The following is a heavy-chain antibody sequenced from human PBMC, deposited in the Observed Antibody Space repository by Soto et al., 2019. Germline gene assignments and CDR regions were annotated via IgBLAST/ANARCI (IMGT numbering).Heavy chain of an antibody. D-gene: IGHD3-9*01. CDR1: GVSISSYY. CDR2: IYYSGST. Sequence: SETLSLTCTVSGVSISSYYWSWIRQPPGKGLEWIGYIYYSGSTNYNPSLKSRVTISVDTSKNQFSLRLSSVTAADTAVYYCARRHYDILTGYYYFDYWGQGTLVT. CDR3: ARRHYDILTGYYYFDY. V-gene: IGHV4-59*08. J-gene: IGHJ4*02.